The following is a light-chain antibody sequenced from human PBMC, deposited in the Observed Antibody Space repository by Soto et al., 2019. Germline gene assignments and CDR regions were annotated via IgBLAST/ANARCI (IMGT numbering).Light chain of an antibody. CDR1: QTVSSY. V-gene: IGKV3-20*01. CDR3: QQYGTSPIT. CDR2: GAS. Sequence: ENVLTQSPGTLSLSPGERATLSCRASQTVSSYLTWYQQRPGQAPRLLIYGASKRATGIPDRFSGSGSGTEFTLTISRLEPDDFALYYCQQYGTSPITFGPRTRLEIK. J-gene: IGKJ5*01.